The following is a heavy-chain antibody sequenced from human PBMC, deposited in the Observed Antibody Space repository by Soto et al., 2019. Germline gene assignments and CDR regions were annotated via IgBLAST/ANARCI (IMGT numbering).Heavy chain of an antibody. J-gene: IGHJ3*02. D-gene: IGHD6-19*01. CDR1: GGSISSAY. V-gene: IGHV4-59*01. CDR3: ARSVVHQWLVHDAFDI. CDR2: VYYSGTT. Sequence: QVQLQESGPGLLKPSETLALTCTVSGGSISSAYWSWIRQPPVKVLQWIAYVYYSGTTNYNPSLESRVTISIDTSTNQFSLRLTSVTAADTAVYYCARSVVHQWLVHDAFDIWGQGTLVTVS.